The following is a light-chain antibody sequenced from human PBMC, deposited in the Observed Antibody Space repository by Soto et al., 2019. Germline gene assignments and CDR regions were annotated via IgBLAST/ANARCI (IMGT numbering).Light chain of an antibody. Sequence: ESVLTQSPGTLSLYPGERATLSCRASQSVSSNSLAWYQQKPGQAPRLLIYGASSRATGIPDRFSGSGSGTDFTLTISRLEPEDFAVYYCQQYGSSLPWTFGQGTKVDIK. CDR1: QSVSSNS. J-gene: IGKJ1*01. CDR2: GAS. V-gene: IGKV3-20*01. CDR3: QQYGSSLPWT.